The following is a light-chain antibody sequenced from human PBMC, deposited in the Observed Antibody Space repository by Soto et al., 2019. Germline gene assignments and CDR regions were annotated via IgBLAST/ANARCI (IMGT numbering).Light chain of an antibody. CDR1: QSVSSN. CDR2: GAS. Sequence: EIVMTQSLATLSVSPGERATLSCRASQSVSSNLAWYQQKPGQAPRLLIYGASTRATGIPARFSGSGSGTEFTLTISSLQSEDFAVYYCQQYNNWPSLFTFGPGTKVDIK. CDR3: QQYNNWPSLFT. V-gene: IGKV3-15*01. J-gene: IGKJ3*01.